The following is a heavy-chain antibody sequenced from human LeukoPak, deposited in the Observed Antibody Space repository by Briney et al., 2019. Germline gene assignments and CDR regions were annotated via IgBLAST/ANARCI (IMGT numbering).Heavy chain of an antibody. J-gene: IGHJ4*02. V-gene: IGHV3-30*18. CDR3: AKAGRYDSSGYWDY. CDR1: GFTFSSYG. CDR2: ISYDGSNK. Sequence: PGGSLRLSCAASGFTFSSYGMHWVRQAPGKGLEWVAVISYDGSNKYYADSVKGRFTISRDNSKNTLYLQMNSLRAEDTVVYYCAKAGRYDSSGYWDYWGQGTLVTVSS. D-gene: IGHD3-22*01.